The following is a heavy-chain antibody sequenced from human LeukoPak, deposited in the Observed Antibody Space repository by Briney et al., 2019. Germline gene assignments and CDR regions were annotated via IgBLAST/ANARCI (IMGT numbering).Heavy chain of an antibody. CDR3: ARTVEGHVDF. D-gene: IGHD2-21*01. J-gene: IGHJ4*02. CDR1: AFTFKTYT. CDR2: ISTAGNLI. V-gene: IGHV3-21*01. Sequence: GGSLRLSCVASAFTFKTYTLNWVRQTPGKGLEWVSYISTAGNLINYADSVRGRFTISRDNAKNSLYLYMSSLTPEDTAVYYCARTVEGHVDFRGQGTLVTVSS.